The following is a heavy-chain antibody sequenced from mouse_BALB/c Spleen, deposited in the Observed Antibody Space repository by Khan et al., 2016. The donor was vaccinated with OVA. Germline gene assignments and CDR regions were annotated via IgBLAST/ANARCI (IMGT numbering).Heavy chain of an antibody. J-gene: IGHJ2*01. CDR1: GYTFSDYW. V-gene: IGHV1-9*01. CDR2: ILPVSCSS. D-gene: IGHD1-1*01. Sequence: QVQLQQSGAELMKPGASVKISCKATGYTFSDYWLEWVKQRPGHGLEWVGEILPVSCSSNYNETFKGKATFTADISSKTTYMQLSSLTSEDSAVYYSARVNYGSREYFDYWGQGTTLTVSS. CDR3: ARVNYGSREYFDY.